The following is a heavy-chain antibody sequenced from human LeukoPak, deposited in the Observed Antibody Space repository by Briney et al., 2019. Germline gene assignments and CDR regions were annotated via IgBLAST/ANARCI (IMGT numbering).Heavy chain of an antibody. CDR1: GGSFSGYY. CDR3: ARQEWLVRVDY. V-gene: IGHV4-34*01. J-gene: IGHJ4*02. Sequence: PSETLSLTCAVYGGSFSGYYWSWIRQPPGKGLEWIGEINHSGSTNYNPSLKSRVTISVDTSKNQFSLKLSSVTAADTAVYYCARQEWLVRVDYWGQGTLVTVSS. D-gene: IGHD6-19*01. CDR2: INHSGST.